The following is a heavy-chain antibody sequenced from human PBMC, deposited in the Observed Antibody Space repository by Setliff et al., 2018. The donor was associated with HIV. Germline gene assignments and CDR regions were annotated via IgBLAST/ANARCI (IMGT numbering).Heavy chain of an antibody. Sequence: PSETLSLTCTVSGGSISSGSYYWSWMRQPAGKGLEWIGRIYTSGSTNYNSSLKSRVTISVDTSKNQFSLKLSPVTAADTAVYYCAREESDYNFWSGYSRDGMDVWGQGTTVTVSS. CDR3: AREESDYNFWSGYSRDGMDV. CDR1: GGSISSGSYY. J-gene: IGHJ6*02. V-gene: IGHV4-61*02. CDR2: IYTSGST. D-gene: IGHD3-3*01.